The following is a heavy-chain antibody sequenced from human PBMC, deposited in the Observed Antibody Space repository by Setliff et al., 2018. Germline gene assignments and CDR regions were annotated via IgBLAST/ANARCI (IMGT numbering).Heavy chain of an antibody. CDR1: GFTFDNHA. CDR3: VRDISSASGILDF. CDR2: INWSGEII. J-gene: IGHJ4*02. D-gene: IGHD3-3*01. Sequence: GGSLRLSCAVSGFTFDNHAMHWVRQAPGKGLEWVSGINWSGEIIGYADSVKGRFTFSRDNAKNSLFLEMNSLTVDDTALYYCVRDISSASGILDFWGQGTLVTVSS. V-gene: IGHV3-9*01.